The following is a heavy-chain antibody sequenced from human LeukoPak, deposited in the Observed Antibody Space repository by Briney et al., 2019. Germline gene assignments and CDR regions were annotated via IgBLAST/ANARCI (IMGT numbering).Heavy chain of an antibody. Sequence: SETLSLTCAVSGYSISSGYYWGWIRQPPGKGLEWIGSMYHSGSTYYNPSVKSRVTMSVDTSKNQFSLKLSSVTAADTAVYYCARNFLSYRNFDYWGQGTLVTVSS. V-gene: IGHV4-38-2*01. CDR3: ARNFLSYRNFDY. J-gene: IGHJ4*02. CDR2: MYHSGST. CDR1: GYSISSGYY. D-gene: IGHD3-16*02.